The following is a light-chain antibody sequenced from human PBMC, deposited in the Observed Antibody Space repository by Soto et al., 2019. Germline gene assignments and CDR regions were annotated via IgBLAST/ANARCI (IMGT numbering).Light chain of an antibody. CDR3: SPYTSSSTYV. V-gene: IGLV2-14*01. CDR2: EVS. CDR1: SSDIGGSNY. Sequence: QSVLTQPASVSGSPGQSITISCTGTSSDIGGSNYVSWYQQHPGEAPKLMIYEVSNRPSGVSNRFSGSKSGNPASLTISGLQAEDEADYYCSPYTSSSTYVFGTGTRSPS. J-gene: IGLJ1*01.